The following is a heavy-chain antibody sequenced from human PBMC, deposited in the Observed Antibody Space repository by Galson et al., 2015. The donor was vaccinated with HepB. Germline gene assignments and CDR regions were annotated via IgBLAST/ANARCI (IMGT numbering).Heavy chain of an antibody. CDR3: AKLGPREARDS. V-gene: IGHV3-7*01. CDR2: IRQDGGKI. CDR1: GFTLSGSW. D-gene: IGHD1-26*01. Sequence: SLRLSCAASGFTLSGSWMSWVRQAPGKGLEWVANIRQDGGKIYYVDSVKGRFIVSRDNAKNSLYLQMDSLRVEDSAVYYCAKLGPREARDSWGQGTLVTVSS. J-gene: IGHJ4*02.